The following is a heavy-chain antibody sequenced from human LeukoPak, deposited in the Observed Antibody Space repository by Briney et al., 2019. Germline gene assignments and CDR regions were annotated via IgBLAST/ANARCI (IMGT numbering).Heavy chain of an antibody. D-gene: IGHD2-2*02. CDR1: GYTLTELS. CDR2: INPSGGST. J-gene: IGHJ3*02. Sequence: GASVKVSCKVSGYTLTELSMHWVRQAPGQGLEWMGIINPSGGSTSYAQKFQGRVTMTRDTSTSTVYMELSSLRSEDTAVYYCARDFTYCSSTSCYTGAFDIWGQGTMVTVSS. V-gene: IGHV1-46*01. CDR3: ARDFTYCSSTSCYTGAFDI.